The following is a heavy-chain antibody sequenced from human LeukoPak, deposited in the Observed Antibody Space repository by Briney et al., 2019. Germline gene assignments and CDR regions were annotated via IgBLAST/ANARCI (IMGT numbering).Heavy chain of an antibody. D-gene: IGHD4-23*01. CDR2: ISSNGGST. V-gene: IGHV3-64*01. Sequence: GGSPRLSCAASGFIFTDYAMHWVRQAPGKGLEYVSGISSNGGSTYYANSVKGRFTISRDYSKNTLYLQMGSLRAEDMAVYYCARDVTGRWPTWETWFDPWGQGTLVIVSS. J-gene: IGHJ5*02. CDR1: GFIFTDYA. CDR3: ARDVTGRWPTWETWFDP.